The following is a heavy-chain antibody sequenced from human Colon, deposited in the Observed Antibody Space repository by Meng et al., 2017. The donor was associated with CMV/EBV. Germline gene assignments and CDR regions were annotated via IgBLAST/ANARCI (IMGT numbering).Heavy chain of an antibody. CDR2: ITPFDGKT. J-gene: IGHJ5*02. Sequence: AAEYNCNYRYLHWVRQAPGQALEWMGWITPFDGKTTYAQMVQDRVTFTADTSLSTAYMELSSLTSEDTAMYYCASQSGYLGWFDPWGQGTLVTVSS. CDR1: EYNCNYRY. CDR3: ASQSGYLGWFDP. V-gene: IGHV1-45*01. D-gene: IGHD3-3*01.